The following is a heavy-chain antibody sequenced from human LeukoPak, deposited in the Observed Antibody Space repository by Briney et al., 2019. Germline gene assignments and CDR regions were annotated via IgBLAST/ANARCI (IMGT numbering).Heavy chain of an antibody. D-gene: IGHD2-21*01. CDR2: ISDDGSYT. J-gene: IGHJ4*02. CDR1: GFSFSSHW. CDR3: ASFGISWRSSY. V-gene: IGHV3-74*01. Sequence: GGSLRLSRAASGFSFSSHWVHWVRQAPGKGLVWASRISDDGSYTSNVDSVKGRFTISRDNVNNMLYLHMNSLRAEDTAVYYCASFGISWRSSYWGQGTLVTVSS.